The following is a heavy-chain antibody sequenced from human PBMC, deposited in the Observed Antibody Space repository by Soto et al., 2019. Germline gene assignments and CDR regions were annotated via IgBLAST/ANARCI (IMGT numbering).Heavy chain of an antibody. D-gene: IGHD3-22*01. CDR3: ARDHTWSYYYDSSGSGYFDY. V-gene: IGHV1-18*04. Sequence: GASVKVSCKASGYTFTSYGISWVRQAPGQGLEWMGCISAYNGNTNYAQKLQGRVTMTTDTSTSAAYMELRSLRSDDTAVYYCARDHTWSYYYDSSGSGYFDYWGQGTLVTVSS. CDR2: ISAYNGNT. J-gene: IGHJ4*02. CDR1: GYTFTSYG.